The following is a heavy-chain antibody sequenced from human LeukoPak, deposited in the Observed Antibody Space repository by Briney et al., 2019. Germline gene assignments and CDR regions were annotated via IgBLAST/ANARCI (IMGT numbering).Heavy chain of an antibody. CDR2: INPNSGGT. CDR3: ARVGPHTGHCSGGSCYEDWFDP. J-gene: IGHJ5*02. CDR1: GYTFAGYY. D-gene: IGHD2-15*01. V-gene: IGHV1-2*02. Sequence: ASVKVSCKADGYTFAGYYMHWVQQAPGQGLEWMGWINPNSGGTNYAQKFQGRVNMTRDTSISTAYMELSRLRSDDTAVYYCARVGPHTGHCSGGSCYEDWFDPWGQGTLVTVSS.